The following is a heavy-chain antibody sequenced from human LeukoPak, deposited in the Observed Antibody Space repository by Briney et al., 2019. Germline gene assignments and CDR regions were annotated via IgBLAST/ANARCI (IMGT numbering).Heavy chain of an antibody. CDR1: GGSISSRDYS. V-gene: IGHV4-30-2*01. CDR2: VYHGGTT. Sequence: SQTLSLTCAVSGGSISSRDYSWSWIRLPPGKGLEWIGSVYHGGTTYYNPSLKSRVTISEDRSKNQFSLKLSSVTAADTAMYFWARSPRNDYFDSWGQGTLVTVSS. J-gene: IGHJ4*02. CDR3: ARSPRNDYFDS.